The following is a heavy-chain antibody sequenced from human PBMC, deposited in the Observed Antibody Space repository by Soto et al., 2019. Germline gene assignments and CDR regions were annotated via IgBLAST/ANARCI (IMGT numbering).Heavy chain of an antibody. CDR2: ISGSGGST. V-gene: IGHV3-23*01. D-gene: IGHD2-2*01. Sequence: SLRLSCAASGFTFSSYAMSWVRQAPGKGLEWVSAISGSGGSTYYADSVKGRFTISRDNSKNTLYLQMNSLRAEDMAVYYCAKDSIRSRVVVPAAMPLFDYWXQGTLVTVSS. CDR3: AKDSIRSRVVVPAAMPLFDY. CDR1: GFTFSSYA. J-gene: IGHJ4*02.